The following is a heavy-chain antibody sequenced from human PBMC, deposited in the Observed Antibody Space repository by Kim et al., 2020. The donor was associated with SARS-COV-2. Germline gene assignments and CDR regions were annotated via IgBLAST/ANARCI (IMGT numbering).Heavy chain of an antibody. J-gene: IGHJ4*02. CDR3: TTLAYCGGDCYLVPPRDYFDY. D-gene: IGHD2-21*02. CDR1: GFTFSNAW. V-gene: IGHV3-15*01. Sequence: GGSLRLSCAASGFTFSNAWMSWVRQAPGKGLEWVGRIKSKTDGGTTDYAAPVKGRFTISRDDSKNTLYLQMNSLKTEDTAVYYCTTLAYCGGDCYLVPPRDYFDYWGQGTLVTVSS. CDR2: IKSKTDGGTT.